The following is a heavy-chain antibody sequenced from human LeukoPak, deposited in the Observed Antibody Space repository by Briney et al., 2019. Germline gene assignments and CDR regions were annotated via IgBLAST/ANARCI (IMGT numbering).Heavy chain of an antibody. J-gene: IGHJ4*02. CDR2: ISDIGSI. D-gene: IGHD2-8*02. Sequence: SSETLSLTCTVSGGSISSYYWSWIRQPPGKGLEWIAYISDIGSINYNPSLKSRVTISLDTSKNQFSLKLSSVTATDTAVYYCAGHHPRNTVDFWGQGTLVTVSS. CDR3: AGHHPRNTVDF. CDR1: GGSISSYY. V-gene: IGHV4-59*08.